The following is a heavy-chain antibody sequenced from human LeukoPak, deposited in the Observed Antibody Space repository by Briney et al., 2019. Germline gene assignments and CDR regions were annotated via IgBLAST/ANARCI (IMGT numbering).Heavy chain of an antibody. J-gene: IGHJ6*04. CDR1: GFTFSSYE. Sequence: GGALRLSCAASGFTFSSYEMNWVRQAPGKGLEWVSYISSSGSTIYYADSVKGRFTISRDNAKNSLYLQMNSLRAEDTAVYYCAELGITMIGGVWGKGATVTISS. D-gene: IGHD3-10*02. V-gene: IGHV3-48*03. CDR2: ISSSGSTI. CDR3: AELGITMIGGV.